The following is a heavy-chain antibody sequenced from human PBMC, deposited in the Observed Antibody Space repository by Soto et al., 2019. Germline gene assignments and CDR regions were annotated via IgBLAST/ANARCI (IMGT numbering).Heavy chain of an antibody. V-gene: IGHV4-34*01. D-gene: IGHD3-9*01. CDR2: INHSGSN. J-gene: IGHJ3*02. Sequence: QLQQWGAGLLKPSETLSLTCVVSGGSFSTYYYNWIRQSPGKGLEWIGEINHSGSNNYSPSLKSRVTMSLDTSKNQFSLKLTSVTAADTAVYYCARGGSNDWQVAFDIWGQATMVTVSS. CDR1: GGSFSTYY. CDR3: ARGGSNDWQVAFDI.